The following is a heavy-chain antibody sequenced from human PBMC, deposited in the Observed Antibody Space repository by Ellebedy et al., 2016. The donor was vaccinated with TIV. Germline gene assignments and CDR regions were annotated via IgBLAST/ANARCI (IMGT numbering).Heavy chain of an antibody. CDR3: ARDPVGLGPAFDV. V-gene: IGHV3-23*01. CDR2: ITESGGNK. D-gene: IGHD2-15*01. J-gene: IGHJ3*01. Sequence: GESLKISCAASGLTFSSHAMSWVRQAPGKGLEWGSSITESGGNKYYADSVKGRFTISRDNSKDTLFLQMNSLRAEDTAIYFCARDPVGLGPAFDVWGQGTMVTVSS. CDR1: GLTFSSHA.